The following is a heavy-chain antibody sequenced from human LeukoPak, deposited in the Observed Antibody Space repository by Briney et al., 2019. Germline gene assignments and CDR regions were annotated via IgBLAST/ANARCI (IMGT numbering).Heavy chain of an antibody. CDR1: GFTFSSYG. D-gene: IGHD1-26*01. V-gene: IGHV3-30*03. Sequence: TGGSLRLSCAASGFTFSSYGMHWVRQAPGKGLEWVAVISYDGSNKYYADSVKGRFTISRDNSKNTLYLQMNSLRAEDTAVYYCAPFSGTYGLRYWGQGTLVTVSS. CDR2: ISYDGSNK. CDR3: APFSGTYGLRY. J-gene: IGHJ4*02.